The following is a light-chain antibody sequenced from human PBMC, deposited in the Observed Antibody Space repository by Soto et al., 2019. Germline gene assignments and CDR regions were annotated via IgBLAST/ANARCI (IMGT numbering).Light chain of an antibody. CDR1: SSNIGSNT. J-gene: IGLJ2*01. V-gene: IGLV1-44*01. CDR2: NNS. CDR3: AAGDDSLRGLE. Sequence: QSVLTQPPSASGTPGQMVTISCSGSSSNIGSNTVNWYQQLPGMAPKLLIYNNSQRPSGVPDRFSGSKSGTSASLAISGLQSEDEADYYCAAGDDSLRGLEFGGGTKLTVL.